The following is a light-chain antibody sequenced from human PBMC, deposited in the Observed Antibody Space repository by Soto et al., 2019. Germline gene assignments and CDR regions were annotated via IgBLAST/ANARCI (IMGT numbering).Light chain of an antibody. CDR2: GAT. CDR1: QTISTY. V-gene: IGKV1-39*01. Sequence: DIEMTQSPSSLSASIGDRVTITCRASQTISTYLNWYQQKPGKAPKLLIFGATNLQSGVPARFSGSGSGTDFKLTISSLEPEDFATYYCQQSYSFLRTFGPGTTVDIQ. CDR3: QQSYSFLRT. J-gene: IGKJ1*01.